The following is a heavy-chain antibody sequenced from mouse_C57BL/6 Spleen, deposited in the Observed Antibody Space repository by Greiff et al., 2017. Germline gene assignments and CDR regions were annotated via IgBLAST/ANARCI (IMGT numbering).Heavy chain of an antibody. V-gene: IGHV5-17*01. J-gene: IGHJ3*01. CDR1: GFTFSDYG. CDR3: ARKSFAY. CDR2: ISSGSSTI. Sequence: EVQVVESGGGLVKPGGSLKLSCAASGFTFSDYGMHWVRQAPEKGLEWVAYISSGSSTIYYADTVKGRFTISKDNAKNTLYLQMTRLRSEDTSMYECARKSFAYWGQGTLGTVSA.